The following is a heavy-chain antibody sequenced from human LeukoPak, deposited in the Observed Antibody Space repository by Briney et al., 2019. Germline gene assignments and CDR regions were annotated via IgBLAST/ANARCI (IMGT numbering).Heavy chain of an antibody. CDR1: GFTFSSYA. J-gene: IGHJ4*02. Sequence: GGSLRLSCAASGFTFSSYAMSWVRQAPGKGLEWVSAISGSGGSTYYADSVKGRFTISRDNSKNTLYLQMNSLRAEDTAVYYCASGGFYDFWSGYYTPFDYWGQGTLVTVSS. V-gene: IGHV3-23*01. D-gene: IGHD3-3*01. CDR2: ISGSGGST. CDR3: ASGGFYDFWSGYYTPFDY.